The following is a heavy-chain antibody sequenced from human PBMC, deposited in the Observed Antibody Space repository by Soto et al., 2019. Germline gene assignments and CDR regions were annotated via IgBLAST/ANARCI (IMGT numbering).Heavy chain of an antibody. CDR2: IYHSGST. CDR3: ARSDEGYCSSTSCRLAFDI. D-gene: IGHD2-2*01. Sequence: SETLSLTCAVSGYSISSGYYWGWIRQPPGKGLEWIGSIYHSGSTYYNPSLKSRVTISVDTSKNQFSLKLSSVTAADTAVYYCARSDEGYCSSTSCRLAFDIWGQGTMVTVSS. V-gene: IGHV4-38-2*01. CDR1: GYSISSGYY. J-gene: IGHJ3*02.